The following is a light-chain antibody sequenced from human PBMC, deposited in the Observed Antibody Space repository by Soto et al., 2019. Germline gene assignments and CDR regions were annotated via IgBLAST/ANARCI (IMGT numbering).Light chain of an antibody. J-gene: IGKJ5*01. CDR3: QQRSNWAPIT. CDR1: QSVSSSY. CDR2: GAS. Sequence: EIVLTQSPGTLSLSPGERATLSCRASQSVSSSYLAWYQQKPGQAPRLLIYGASSRATGIPDRFSGSGSGTDFTLTISRLEPEDFAVYYCQQRSNWAPITFGQGTRLEIK. V-gene: IGKV3D-20*02.